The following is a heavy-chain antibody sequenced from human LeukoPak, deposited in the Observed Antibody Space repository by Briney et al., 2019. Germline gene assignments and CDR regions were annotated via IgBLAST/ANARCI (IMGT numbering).Heavy chain of an antibody. D-gene: IGHD6-13*01. V-gene: IGHV3-7*03. CDR2: IKEDGGEK. Sequence: GGSLRLSCAASGFTFSNAWMSWVRQAPGKGLEWVANIKEDGGEKYYVDSVKGRFTISRDNAKSSLYLQMNSLRVEDTAVYYCARTSSWEDYWGQGTLVTVSS. CDR3: ARTSSWEDY. J-gene: IGHJ4*02. CDR1: GFTFSNAW.